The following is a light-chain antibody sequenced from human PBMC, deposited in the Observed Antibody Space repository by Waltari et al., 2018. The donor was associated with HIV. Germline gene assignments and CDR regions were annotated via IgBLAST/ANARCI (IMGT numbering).Light chain of an antibody. CDR2: KDS. CDR1: ALPTQF. V-gene: IGLV3-25*03. CDR3: ESADSTGNYWA. Sequence: SYELTQPPSVSVSPGQTATITCSGDALPTQFAYWYQQKPGQAPLLVTYKDSGRPPGIPDRFSGSNSGTTVTLIISGVQAEDEADYYCESADSTGNYWAFGGGTKLTVL. J-gene: IGLJ2*01.